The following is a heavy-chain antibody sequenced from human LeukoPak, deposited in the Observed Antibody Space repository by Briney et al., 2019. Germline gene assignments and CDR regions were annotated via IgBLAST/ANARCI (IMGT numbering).Heavy chain of an antibody. CDR3: ARDYQEKTNDY. J-gene: IGHJ4*02. Sequence: PGGSLRLSCAASGFTFSNYNMNWIRQAPGKGLEWVSWISGTSSSIYSADSVRGRFTISRDNAKNLLYLQMNSLRAEDTAVYYCARDYQEKTNDYWGQGTLVTVSS. CDR2: ISGTSSSI. V-gene: IGHV3-48*04. CDR1: GFTFSNYN. D-gene: IGHD2-8*01.